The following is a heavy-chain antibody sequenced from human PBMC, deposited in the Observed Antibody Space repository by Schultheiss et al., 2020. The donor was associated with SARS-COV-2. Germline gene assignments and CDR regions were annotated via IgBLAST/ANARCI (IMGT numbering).Heavy chain of an antibody. Sequence: GESLKISCAASGFNFNAYAMSWVRQAPGRGLEWVAVISYDGSNKYYADSVKGRFTISRHNSKNTLYLQMNSLRAEDTAVYYCAREGCSSTSCYTLMDYYYMDVWGKGTTVTVSS. CDR1: GFNFNAYA. V-gene: IGHV3-30*14. CDR3: AREGCSSTSCYTLMDYYYMDV. CDR2: ISYDGSNK. J-gene: IGHJ6*03. D-gene: IGHD2-2*02.